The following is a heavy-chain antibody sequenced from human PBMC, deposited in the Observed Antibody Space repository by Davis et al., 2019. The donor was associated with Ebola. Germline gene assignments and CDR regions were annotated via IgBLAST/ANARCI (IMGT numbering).Heavy chain of an antibody. Sequence: ASVKVSCKASGYTFTSYYMHWVRQAPGQGLEWMGIINPSGGSTSYAQKFQGRVTMTRDTSTSTVYMELSSLRSEDTAVYYCARDRSPEGSSRYSPFDPWGQGTLVTVSS. CDR3: ARDRSPEGSSRYSPFDP. J-gene: IGHJ5*02. CDR1: GYTFTSYY. V-gene: IGHV1-46*01. D-gene: IGHD6-13*01. CDR2: INPSGGST.